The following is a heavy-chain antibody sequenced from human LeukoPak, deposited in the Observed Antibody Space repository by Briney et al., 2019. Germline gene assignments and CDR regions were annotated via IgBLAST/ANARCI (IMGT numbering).Heavy chain of an antibody. J-gene: IGHJ4*02. V-gene: IGHV3-48*03. D-gene: IGHD3-22*01. CDR1: GFTFSSHE. CDR2: ISSSGSIT. CDR3: ARGGYDSSDYFNY. Sequence: QPGGSLRLSCAASGFTFSSHEMNWVRQAPGKGLEWVSYISSSGSITYYADSVKGRFTISRDNSKNTLYLQMNSLRAEDTAVYYCARGGYDSSDYFNYWGQGTLVTVSS.